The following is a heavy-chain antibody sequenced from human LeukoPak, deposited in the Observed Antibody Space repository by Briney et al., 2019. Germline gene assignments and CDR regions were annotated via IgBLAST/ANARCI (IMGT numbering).Heavy chain of an antibody. CDR1: GGSFSGYY. CDR2: INHSGST. V-gene: IGHV4-34*01. J-gene: IGHJ5*02. D-gene: IGHD3-10*01. Sequence: SETLSLTCAVYGGSFSGYYWSWIRQPPGKGLEWIGEINHSGSTNYNPSLKSRVTISADRSKNQISLMLTSVTAADTAVYFCASAVYFGDLTVFDTWGQGTLVTVSS. CDR3: ASAVYFGDLTVFDT.